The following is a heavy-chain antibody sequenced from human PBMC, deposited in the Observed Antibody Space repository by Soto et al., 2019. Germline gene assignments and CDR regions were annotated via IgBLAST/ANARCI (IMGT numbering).Heavy chain of an antibody. Sequence: SCAASGFTFSSYGMHWVRQAPGKGLEWVAVISYDGSNKYYADSVKGRFTISRDNSKNTLYLQMNSLGAEDTAVYYCAKALGGSSWPPLTDYWGQGTLVTVSS. D-gene: IGHD6-13*01. CDR1: GFTFSSYG. CDR3: AKALGGSSWPPLTDY. J-gene: IGHJ4*02. V-gene: IGHV3-30*18. CDR2: ISYDGSNK.